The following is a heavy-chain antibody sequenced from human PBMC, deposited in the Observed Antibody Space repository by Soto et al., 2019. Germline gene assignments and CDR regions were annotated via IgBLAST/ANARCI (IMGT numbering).Heavy chain of an antibody. CDR1: GGSISSGGYY. D-gene: IGHD2-21*02. Sequence: QVQLQESGPGLVKPSQTLSLTCTVSGGSISSGGYYWSWIRQHLGKGLEWIGYIYYSGSTSYNPSLKSRVTISVDTSKNQFSLKLSSVTAADTAVYYCARVGWRGLLPNFDCWGQGTLVTVSS. J-gene: IGHJ4*02. V-gene: IGHV4-31*03. CDR3: ARVGWRGLLPNFDC. CDR2: IYYSGST.